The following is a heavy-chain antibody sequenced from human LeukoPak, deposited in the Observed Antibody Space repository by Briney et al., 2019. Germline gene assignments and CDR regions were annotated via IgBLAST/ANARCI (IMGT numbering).Heavy chain of an antibody. Sequence: GGSLRLSCAASGFTFSSYEMNWVRQAPGKGLEWVANIKQDGSEKYYVDSVKGRFTISRDNAKNSLYLQMNSLRAEDTAVCYCARVSGGGSYDLDYWDQGTLVTVSS. V-gene: IGHV3-7*01. CDR3: ARVSGGGSYDLDY. D-gene: IGHD1-26*01. CDR1: GFTFSSYE. J-gene: IGHJ4*02. CDR2: IKQDGSEK.